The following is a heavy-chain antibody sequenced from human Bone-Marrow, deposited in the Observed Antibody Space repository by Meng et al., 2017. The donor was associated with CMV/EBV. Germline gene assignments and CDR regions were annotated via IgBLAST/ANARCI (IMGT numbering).Heavy chain of an antibody. CDR1: GFPFDDYA. CDR3: AKALHGLYSSRKGAFDI. J-gene: IGHJ3*02. Sequence: SLKISCAASGFPFDDYAMHWVRQAPGKGLEWVSGISWNSGSIGYADSVKGRFTISRDNAKNSLYLQMNSLRAEDTALYYCAKALHGLYSSRKGAFDIWGQGTMVTVSS. V-gene: IGHV3-9*01. D-gene: IGHD6-13*01. CDR2: ISWNSGSI.